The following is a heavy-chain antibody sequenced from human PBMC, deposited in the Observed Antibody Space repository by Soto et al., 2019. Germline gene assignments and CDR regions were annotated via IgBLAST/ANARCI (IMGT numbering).Heavy chain of an antibody. D-gene: IGHD6-25*01. CDR3: TRDASRESSARGWFDP. CDR2: ISSNSAYI. J-gene: IGHJ5*02. Sequence: GLSCAASGFTFRSFTMNWVRQAPGKGLEWVSTISSNSAYIYYTDALRGRFTISRDNAKNSLHLQMNSLRAEDTAVYYCTRDASRESSARGWFDPWGPGTLVTVS. CDR1: GFTFRSFT. V-gene: IGHV3-21*01.